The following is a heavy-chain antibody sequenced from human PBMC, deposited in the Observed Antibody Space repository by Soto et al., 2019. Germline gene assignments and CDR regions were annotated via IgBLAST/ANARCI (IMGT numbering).Heavy chain of an antibody. V-gene: IGHV4-30-4*01. CDR1: GGSISSGDYY. D-gene: IGHD3-22*01. J-gene: IGHJ3*02. Sequence: SETLSLTCTVSGGSISSGDYYWSWIRQPPGKGLEWIGYIYYSGSTYYNPSLKSRVTISVDTSKNQFSLKLSSVTAADTAVYYCARGPGYYDPKSHAFDIWGQGTMVTVSS. CDR2: IYYSGST. CDR3: ARGPGYYDPKSHAFDI.